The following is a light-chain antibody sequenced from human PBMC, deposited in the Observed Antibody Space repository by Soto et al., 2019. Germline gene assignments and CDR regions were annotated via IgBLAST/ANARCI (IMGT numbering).Light chain of an antibody. V-gene: IGLV2-23*01. CDR1: SSDVGSDNL. CDR3: CSYAGSSYV. CDR2: EGS. J-gene: IGLJ1*01. Sequence: QSALTQPASVSGSPGKSITISCTGTSSDVGSDNLVSWYQQHPGKAPKLMIYEGSKRPSGVSNRFSGSKSGNTASLTISGLQAEDEADYYCCSYAGSSYVFGTGTKLTVL.